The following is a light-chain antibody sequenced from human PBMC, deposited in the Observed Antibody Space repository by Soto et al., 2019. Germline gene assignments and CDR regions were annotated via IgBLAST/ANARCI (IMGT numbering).Light chain of an antibody. V-gene: IGKV1-5*01. CDR2: DAS. CDR1: QSLNNY. CDR3: QQYYRSSIT. J-gene: IGKJ5*01. Sequence: DIQMTQSPSTLSASVGDRVTITCRASQSLNNYLAWYQQKPGKAPKLLIYDASTLERGVPSRFSGTVSRTEFTLTISSLQPDDFATYYCQQYYRSSITFGQGTRLEIK.